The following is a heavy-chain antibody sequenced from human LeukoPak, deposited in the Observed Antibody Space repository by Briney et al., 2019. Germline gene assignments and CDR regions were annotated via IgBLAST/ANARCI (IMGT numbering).Heavy chain of an antibody. J-gene: IGHJ4*02. D-gene: IGHD3-10*01. CDR2: INPNSGGT. V-gene: IGHV1-2*02. Sequence: ASVKVSCKASGYTFTGYYMHWVRQAPGQGLEWMGWINPNSGGTNYAQKFQGRVPMTRDTSISTAYMELSRLRSDDTAVYYCARGLVRGVNVGDYWGQGTLVTVSS. CDR3: ARGLVRGVNVGDY. CDR1: GYTFTGYY.